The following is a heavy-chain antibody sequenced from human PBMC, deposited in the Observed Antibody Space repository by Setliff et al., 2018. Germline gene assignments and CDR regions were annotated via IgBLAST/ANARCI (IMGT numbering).Heavy chain of an antibody. CDR2: FFYSGDS. J-gene: IGHJ4*02. CDR3: AGDDPNHYDVSGYSVGYFDY. V-gene: IGHV4-59*11. Sequence: PSETLSLTCTVSGASINSHYWSWIRQPPGKGLEWIGLFFYSGDSRYNPSLKSRVTMSVDASRNQFSLKLSSVTAADTAVYFCAGDDPNHYDVSGYSVGYFDYWGLGTPVTVSS. D-gene: IGHD3-22*01. CDR1: GASINSHY.